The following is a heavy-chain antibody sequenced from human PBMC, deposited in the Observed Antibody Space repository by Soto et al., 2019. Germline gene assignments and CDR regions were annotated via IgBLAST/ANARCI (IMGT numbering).Heavy chain of an antibody. D-gene: IGHD1-1*01. CDR1: GGSISSSSYY. Sequence: SETLSLTCTVSGGSISSSSYYWGWIRQPPGKGLEWIGSIYYSGSTYYNPSLKSRVTISVDTSKNQFSLKLSSVTAADTAVYYCARQGQLAGYLFYDYWGQGTLVTVSS. CDR2: IYYSGST. V-gene: IGHV4-39*01. CDR3: ARQGQLAGYLFYDY. J-gene: IGHJ4*02.